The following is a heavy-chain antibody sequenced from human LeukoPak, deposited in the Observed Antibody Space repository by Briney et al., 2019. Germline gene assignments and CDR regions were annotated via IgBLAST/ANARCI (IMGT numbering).Heavy chain of an antibody. CDR3: ARSERIIMILGGAFDI. V-gene: IGHV4-59*08. CDR1: GDSISSYY. D-gene: IGHD3-22*01. Sequence: PSETLSLTCTASGDSISSYYWSWLRQPPGKGLEWIGYIYYSGSANYSPSLKSRVTISVDTSKNQFSLKLSSVTAADTAVYYCARSERIIMILGGAFDIWGQGTVVTVSS. J-gene: IGHJ3*02. CDR2: IYYSGSA.